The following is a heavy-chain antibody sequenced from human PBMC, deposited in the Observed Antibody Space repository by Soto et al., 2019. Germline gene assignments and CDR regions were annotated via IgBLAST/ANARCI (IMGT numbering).Heavy chain of an antibody. CDR2: ISGTGAST. D-gene: IGHD3-3*01. V-gene: IGHV3-23*01. CDR3: AKVGRLDDFWTGYSYFDY. J-gene: IGHJ4*02. Sequence: GGSLRLSCAASGFTFRSYAMGWVRHPPRKGLEWVSTISGTGASTYYADSVKGRFTISRDNSKNTLFLQMNSLRAEDTAVYYCAKVGRLDDFWTGYSYFDYWGQGTLVTVSS. CDR1: GFTFRSYA.